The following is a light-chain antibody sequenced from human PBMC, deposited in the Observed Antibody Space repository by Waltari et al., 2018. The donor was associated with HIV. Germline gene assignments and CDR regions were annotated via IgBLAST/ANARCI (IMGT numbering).Light chain of an antibody. J-gene: IGLJ1*01. CDR3: QVWDSNSAF. Sequence: SYDLTQPPSVSVAPGQTARITCGGNNIWSKSVHWCQLRPGQAPVLVVYDDRDRPSGIPERFSGSNSGDTATLTVGWAEAGDEADYYCQVWDSNSAFFGSGTKVTVL. V-gene: IGLV3-21*02. CDR1: NIWSKS. CDR2: DDR.